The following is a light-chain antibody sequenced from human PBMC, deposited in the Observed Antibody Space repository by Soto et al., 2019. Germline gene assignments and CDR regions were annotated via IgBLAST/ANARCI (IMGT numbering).Light chain of an antibody. CDR3: LLHSGCLGV. V-gene: IGLV7-43*01. CDR2: STN. Sequence: QTVVTQEPSLTVSPGGAVTLTCASSTGPVTSGYFPNWFQQKPGQAPRSLVHSTNNKHSWTPARFSGSLLGGKAALTLSAVRPEDEADYYCLLHSGCLGVFGGGTKLTVL. J-gene: IGLJ3*02. CDR1: TGPVTSGYF.